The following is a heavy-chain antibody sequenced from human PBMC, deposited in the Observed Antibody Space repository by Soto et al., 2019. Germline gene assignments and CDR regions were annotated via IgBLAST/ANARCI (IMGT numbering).Heavy chain of an antibody. CDR2: ISWDGGST. D-gene: IGHD6-13*01. CDR3: SKAPGYSSSWFWAFDI. Sequence: HPGGSLRLSCAASGFTFDDYTMHWVRQAPGKGLEWVSLISWDGGSTYYADSVKGRFTISRDNSKNSLYLQIISLRTEDTSLYYCSKAPGYSSSWFWAFDIWGQGTMVTVSS. J-gene: IGHJ3*02. CDR1: GFTFDDYT. V-gene: IGHV3-43*01.